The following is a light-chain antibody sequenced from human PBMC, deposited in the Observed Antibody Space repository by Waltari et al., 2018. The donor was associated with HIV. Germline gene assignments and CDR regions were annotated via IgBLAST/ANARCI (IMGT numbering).Light chain of an antibody. CDR2: EVS. Sequence: QSALTQPVSVSGYPGQSIALPCSGTNTDVGRYNYASWYQHHPGKAPKLIIYEVSNRPSEVSNRFSGSKSGDTAFLTISGLHGEDEADYYCWSYTSSDTFVFGTGTKVTVL. CDR3: WSYTSSDTFV. J-gene: IGLJ1*01. V-gene: IGLV2-14*01. CDR1: NTDVGRYNY.